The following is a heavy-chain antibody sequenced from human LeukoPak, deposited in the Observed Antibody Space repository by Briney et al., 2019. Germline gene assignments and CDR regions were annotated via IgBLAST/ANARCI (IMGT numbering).Heavy chain of an antibody. V-gene: IGHV3-21*01. D-gene: IGHD3-22*01. CDR2: ISSSSSYI. CDR3: AGSPQYYDSSGYTYFDY. J-gene: IGHJ4*02. Sequence: GGSLRLSCAASGFTFSSYAMSWVRQAPGKGLEWVSSISSSSSYIYYADSVKGRFTISRDNAKNSLYLQMNSLRAEDTAVYYCAGSPQYYDSSGYTYFDYWGQGTLVTVSS. CDR1: GFTFSSYA.